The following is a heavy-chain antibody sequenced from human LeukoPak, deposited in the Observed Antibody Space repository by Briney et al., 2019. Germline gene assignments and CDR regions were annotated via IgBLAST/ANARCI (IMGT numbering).Heavy chain of an antibody. Sequence: SETLSLTCTVSGGSVSSSSYYWGWIRQPPVKGLEWIGSIYHSGSTYYNPSLKSRVTISVGTSKNQFSLQLNSVTPEDTAVYYCARASYYDFWSGYYFGDYWGQGTLVTVSS. D-gene: IGHD3-3*01. CDR1: GGSVSSSSYY. V-gene: IGHV4-39*07. J-gene: IGHJ4*02. CDR2: IYHSGST. CDR3: ARASYYDFWSGYYFGDY.